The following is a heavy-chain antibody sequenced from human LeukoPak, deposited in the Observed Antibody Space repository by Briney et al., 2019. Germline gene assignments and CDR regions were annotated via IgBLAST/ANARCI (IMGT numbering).Heavy chain of an antibody. Sequence: GGSLRLSCAASGFTFDNFAMHWVRQTPGEGLEWVSVITADGGRTNYADSVKGRFTISRDNSKNSLYLQMNSLRTEDTALYYCAKDGPYSGNYPYYFDYWGQGTLVTVSS. CDR2: ITADGGRT. CDR1: GFTFDNFA. J-gene: IGHJ4*02. D-gene: IGHD1-26*01. CDR3: AKDGPYSGNYPYYFDY. V-gene: IGHV3-43*02.